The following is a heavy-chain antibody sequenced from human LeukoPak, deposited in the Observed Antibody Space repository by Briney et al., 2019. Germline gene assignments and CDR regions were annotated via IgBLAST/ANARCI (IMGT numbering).Heavy chain of an antibody. J-gene: IGHJ4*02. CDR1: GGSISSSSYY. CDR2: IYYSGST. Sequence: SETLSLTCTVSGGSISSSSYYWGWIRQPPGKGLEWIGYIYYSGSTNYNPSLKSRVTISVDTSKNQFSLKLSSVTAADTAVYYCARTSRDPYGSGSYYFDYWGQGTLVTVSS. CDR3: ARTSRDPYGSGSYYFDY. D-gene: IGHD3-10*01. V-gene: IGHV4-61*05.